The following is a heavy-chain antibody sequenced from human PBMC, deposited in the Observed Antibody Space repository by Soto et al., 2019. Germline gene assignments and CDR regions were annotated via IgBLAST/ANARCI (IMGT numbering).Heavy chain of an antibody. J-gene: IGHJ4*02. D-gene: IGHD6-19*01. V-gene: IGHV3-74*02. CDR2: INSDGSST. Sequence: VQLVESGGGVVQPGRSLRLSCVASGFIFSSYWMHWVRQAPGKGLVWVSRINSDGSSTSYADSVKGRFTISRDNAKNTLYLQMNSLRAEDTAVYYCARARIAVAGYDYWGQGTLVTVSS. CDR1: GFIFSSYW. CDR3: ARARIAVAGYDY.